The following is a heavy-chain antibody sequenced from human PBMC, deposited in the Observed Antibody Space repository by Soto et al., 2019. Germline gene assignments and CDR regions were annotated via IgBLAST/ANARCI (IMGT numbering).Heavy chain of an antibody. CDR2: INSDGSST. D-gene: IGHD2-15*01. J-gene: IGHJ6*02. Sequence: GGSLRLSCAASGFTFRSYWMHWVRQAPGKGLVWVSRINSDGSSTSYADSVKGRFTISRDNAKNTLYLQMNSLRAEDTAVYYCARVLGRPYYYGMDVWGQGTTVTVSS. V-gene: IGHV3-74*01. CDR3: ARVLGRPYYYGMDV. CDR1: GFTFRSYW.